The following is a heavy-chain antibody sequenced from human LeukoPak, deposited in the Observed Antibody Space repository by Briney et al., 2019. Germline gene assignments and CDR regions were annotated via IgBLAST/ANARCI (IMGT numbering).Heavy chain of an antibody. J-gene: IGHJ4*02. CDR1: GDSVSSNSAA. Sequence: SQTLSLTCAISGDSVSSNSAAWNWIRQSPSRGLEWLGRTYYRSKWYNDYAVSVKSRITINPDTSKNQFSLQLNSVTPEDTAVYYCARDFGGGSYCSSTSCYGACDYWGQGTLVTVSS. CDR3: ARDFGGGSYCSSTSCYGACDY. CDR2: TYYRSKWYN. D-gene: IGHD2-2*01. V-gene: IGHV6-1*01.